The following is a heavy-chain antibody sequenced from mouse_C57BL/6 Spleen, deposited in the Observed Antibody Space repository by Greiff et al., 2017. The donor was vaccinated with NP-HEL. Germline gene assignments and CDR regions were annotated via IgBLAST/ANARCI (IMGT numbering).Heavy chain of an antibody. J-gene: IGHJ3*01. V-gene: IGHV14-2*01. CDR3: ARSRSLGGFAY. CDR1: GFNIKDYY. D-gene: IGHD3-3*01. CDR2: IDPEDGET. Sequence: EVKLVESGAELVKPGASVKLSCTASGFNIKDYYMHWVKQRTEKGLEWIGRIDPEDGETKYAPNLQGKATITADTSSNTAYLQLSSLTSEDTAVYYCARSRSLGGFAYWGQGTLVTVSA.